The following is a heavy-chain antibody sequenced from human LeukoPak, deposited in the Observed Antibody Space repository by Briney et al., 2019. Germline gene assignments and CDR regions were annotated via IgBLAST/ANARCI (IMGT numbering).Heavy chain of an antibody. Sequence: GGSLRLSCAASGFTFGSYAMHWVRQAPGKGLEWVSRISGDGGSTYYADSVKGRFTISRDNANNSLYLQMNSLRAEDTAVYYCAITVVDTAMVAYYYYDTTFIWGNRATVTASS. CDR2: ISGDGGST. V-gene: IGHV3-43*02. CDR1: GFTFGSYA. D-gene: IGHD5-18*01. CDR3: AITVVDTAMVAYYYYDTTFI. J-gene: IGHJ6*03.